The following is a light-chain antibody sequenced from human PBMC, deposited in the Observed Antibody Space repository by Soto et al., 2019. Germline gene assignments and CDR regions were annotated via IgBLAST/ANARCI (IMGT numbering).Light chain of an antibody. J-gene: IGKJ1*01. CDR2: DAS. CDR1: QSISNW. CDR3: QNYNSYSRT. Sequence: DIQMTQSPSTLSASVGDRVTITCRASQSISNWLAWYQQKPGKAPKLLINDASSLERGVPSRFSGSGSGTEFTLTISSLQPDDFATYYCQNYNSYSRTFGQGTNVEIK. V-gene: IGKV1-5*01.